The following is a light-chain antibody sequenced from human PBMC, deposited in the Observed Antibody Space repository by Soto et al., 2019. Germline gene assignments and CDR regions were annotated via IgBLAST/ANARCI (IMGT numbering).Light chain of an antibody. Sequence: EIVMTQSPATLSVSPGERATLSCRASQSVGSNLAWYQQKPGQAPRLLIYGASTRATGIPAKFSGSGSGTAFTLTNSSRQSEDFAIYFCQQYNNWPPDRTFGQGTKVQIK. CDR3: QQYNNWPPDRT. V-gene: IGKV3-15*01. CDR2: GAS. J-gene: IGKJ1*01. CDR1: QSVGSN.